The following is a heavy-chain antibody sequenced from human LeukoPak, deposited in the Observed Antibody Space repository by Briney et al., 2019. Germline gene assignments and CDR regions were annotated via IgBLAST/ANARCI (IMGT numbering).Heavy chain of an antibody. CDR2: INPNSGGT. CDR3: ARSVWNKAYSDP. V-gene: IGHV1-2*02. CDR1: GYTFTVYY. D-gene: IGHD1/OR15-1a*01. J-gene: IGHJ5*02. Sequence: ASVKVSCKASGYTFTVYYMHWVRHAPGQGLEWMGWINPNSGGTNYAQKFQGTVTMTRDTSISTAYMELSRLRSDDTAVYYCARSVWNKAYSDPWGQGTLVTVSS.